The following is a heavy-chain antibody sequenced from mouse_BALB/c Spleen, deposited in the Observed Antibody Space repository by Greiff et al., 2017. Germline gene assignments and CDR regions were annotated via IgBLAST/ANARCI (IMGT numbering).Heavy chain of an antibody. Sequence: EVKLEESGGGLVKPGGSLKLSCAASGFTFSSYAMSWVRQTPEKRLEWVASISSGGSTYYPDSVKGRFTISRDNARNILYLQMSSLRSEDTAMYYCARGKITTVVAPDYYAMDYWGQGTSVTVSS. CDR2: ISSGGST. V-gene: IGHV5-6-5*01. J-gene: IGHJ4*01. D-gene: IGHD1-1*01. CDR1: GFTFSSYA. CDR3: ARGKITTVVAPDYYAMDY.